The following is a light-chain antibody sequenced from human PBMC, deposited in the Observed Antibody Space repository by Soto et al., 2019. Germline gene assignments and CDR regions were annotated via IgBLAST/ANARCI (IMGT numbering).Light chain of an antibody. CDR1: QSISSW. CDR2: KAS. Sequence: DIQMTQSPSTLSASVGDRVTITCRASQSISSWLAWYQQKPGKAPKLLIYKASSLESGVPSRFSGSGSGTEFTLTISSLQPDAFATYYCQQYNRPFTFGPGTKVDIK. CDR3: QQYNRPFT. J-gene: IGKJ3*01. V-gene: IGKV1-5*03.